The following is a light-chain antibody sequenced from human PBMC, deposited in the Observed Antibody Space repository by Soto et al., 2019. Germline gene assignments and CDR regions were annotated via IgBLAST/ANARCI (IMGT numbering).Light chain of an antibody. V-gene: IGLV2-14*01. J-gene: IGLJ1*01. Sequence: VLTQPASVSGSPGQSITISCTGTSSDVGGYNYVSWYQQHPGKAPKLMIYEVSNRPSGVSNRFSGSKSGNTASLTISGLQAEDEADYYCSSYTSSSTYVFGNGTKVTVL. CDR2: EVS. CDR3: SSYTSSSTYV. CDR1: SSDVGGYNY.